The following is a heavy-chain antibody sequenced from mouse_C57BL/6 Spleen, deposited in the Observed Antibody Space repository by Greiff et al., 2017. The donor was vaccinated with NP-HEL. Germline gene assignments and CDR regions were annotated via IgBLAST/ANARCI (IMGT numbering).Heavy chain of an antibody. V-gene: IGHV1-85*01. CDR2: IYPRDGST. CDR3: ARKGMVTTGDGFAY. J-gene: IGHJ3*01. CDR1: GYTFTSYD. D-gene: IGHD2-2*01. Sequence: VQLQQSGPELVKPGASVKLSCKASGYTFTSYDINWVKQRPGQGLEWIGWIYPRDGSTKYNEKFKGKATLTVDTSSSTAYMELHSLTSEDSAVYFCARKGMVTTGDGFAYWGQGTLVTVSA.